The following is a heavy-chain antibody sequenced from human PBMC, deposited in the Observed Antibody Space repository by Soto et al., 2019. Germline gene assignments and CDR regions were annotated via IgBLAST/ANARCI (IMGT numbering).Heavy chain of an antibody. CDR1: GYTFTSYG. V-gene: IGHV1-18*01. D-gene: IGHD2-2*01. CDR2: ISAYNGNT. J-gene: IGHJ5*02. Sequence: ASVKVSCKASGYTFTSYGISWVRQAPGQGLEWMGWISAYNGNTNYAQKLQGRVTMTTDTSTSTAYMELRSLRSDDTAVYYCARDLGYFSSTSCYLFDPWGQGTLVTVSS. CDR3: ARDLGYFSSTSCYLFDP.